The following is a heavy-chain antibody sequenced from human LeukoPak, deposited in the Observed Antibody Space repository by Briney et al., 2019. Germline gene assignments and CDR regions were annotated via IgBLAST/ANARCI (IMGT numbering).Heavy chain of an antibody. D-gene: IGHD6-19*01. V-gene: IGHV3-9*01. Sequence: GGSLRLSCAASGFTFDDYAMHWVRQAPGKGLEWVSGISWNSGSIGYADSVKGRFNISRDNAKNSLYLQMNSLRAEDTALYYCAKDMEGAVAGTFDYWGQGTLVTVSS. CDR1: GFTFDDYA. CDR2: ISWNSGSI. J-gene: IGHJ4*02. CDR3: AKDMEGAVAGTFDY.